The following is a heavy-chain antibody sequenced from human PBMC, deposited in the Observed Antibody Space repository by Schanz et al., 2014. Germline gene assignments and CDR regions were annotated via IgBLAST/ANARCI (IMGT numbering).Heavy chain of an antibody. D-gene: IGHD3-9*01. Sequence: PGGSLRLSCAASGFTFSDYYMAWIRQAPGKGLEWVSHISGSSIHKNYADSVKGRFSISRDNGETSVYLQINSLRAEDTAVYYCAYYDVLTGFDYWGQGTQVTVSS. CDR3: AYYDVLTGFDY. V-gene: IGHV3-11*03. J-gene: IGHJ4*02. CDR2: ISGSSIHK. CDR1: GFTFSDYY.